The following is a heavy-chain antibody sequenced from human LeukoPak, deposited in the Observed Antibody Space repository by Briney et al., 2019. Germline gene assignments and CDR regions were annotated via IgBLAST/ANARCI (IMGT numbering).Heavy chain of an antibody. J-gene: IGHJ5*02. CDR3: ARGGSDCSGGNCPYSWFDP. D-gene: IGHD2-15*01. V-gene: IGHV1-18*01. CDR2: ISPYNGNT. CDR1: GGTFSSYA. Sequence: ASVKASCKASGGTFSSYAISWVRQAPGQGLEWMGWISPYNGNTKYAQKLQGRVTMTTDTSTTTAYMELRSLTSDDTAVYYCARGGSDCSGGNCPYSWFDPWGQGTLVTVSS.